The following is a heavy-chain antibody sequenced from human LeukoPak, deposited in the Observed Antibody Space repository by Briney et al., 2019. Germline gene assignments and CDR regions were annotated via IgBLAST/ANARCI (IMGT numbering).Heavy chain of an antibody. CDR2: INPSGGST. CDR3: AREIKTGYYDSSGYYY. J-gene: IGHJ4*02. V-gene: IGHV1-46*01. D-gene: IGHD3-22*01. Sequence: ASVKVSCKASGYTFTGYYMHWVRQAPGQGLEWMGIINPSGGSTSYAQKFQGRVTMTRDMSTSTVYMELSSLRSEDTAVYYCAREIKTGYYDSSGYYYWGQGTLVTVSS. CDR1: GYTFTGYY.